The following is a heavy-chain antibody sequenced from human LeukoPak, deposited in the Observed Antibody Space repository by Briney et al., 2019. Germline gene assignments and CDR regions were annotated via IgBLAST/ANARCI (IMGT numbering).Heavy chain of an antibody. CDR2: INHSGST. CDR3: ARENLRFLEWLGDY. J-gene: IGHJ4*02. Sequence: SETLSLTCAVYGGSFSGYYWSWIRQPPGKGLEWIGEINHSGSTNYNPSLKSRVTISVDTSKNQFSLKLSSVTAADTAVYYCARENLRFLEWLGDYWGQGTLVTVSS. D-gene: IGHD3-3*01. V-gene: IGHV4-34*01. CDR1: GGSFSGYY.